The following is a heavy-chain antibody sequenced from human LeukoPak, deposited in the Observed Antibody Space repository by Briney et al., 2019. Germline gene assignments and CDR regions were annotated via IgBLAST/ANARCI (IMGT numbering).Heavy chain of an antibody. J-gene: IGHJ3*02. CDR1: GFTFSSYE. V-gene: IGHV3-48*03. D-gene: IGHD2-2*01. CDR2: ISSSGSTI. Sequence: GGSLRLSCAASGFTFSSYEMNWVRQAPGKGLEWVSYISSSGSTIYYADSVKGRFTISRDNAKNSLYLQMNSLRAEDTAVYYCALMPVVPAAIGNDDAFDIWGQGTMVTVSS. CDR3: ALMPVVPAAIGNDDAFDI.